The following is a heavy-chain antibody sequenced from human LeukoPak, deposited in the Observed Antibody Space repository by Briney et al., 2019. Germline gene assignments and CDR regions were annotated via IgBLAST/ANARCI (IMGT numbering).Heavy chain of an antibody. J-gene: IGHJ3*02. D-gene: IGHD3-10*01. CDR3: ARAPRITMVRGAKGGAFDI. V-gene: IGHV1-2*02. Sequence: ASVKVSCKASGYTFTGYYMHWVRQAPGQGLEWVGWINPNSGGTNYAQKFQGRVTMTRDTSISTAYMELSRLRSDDTAVYYCARAPRITMVRGAKGGAFDIWGQGTMVTVSS. CDR1: GYTFTGYY. CDR2: INPNSGGT.